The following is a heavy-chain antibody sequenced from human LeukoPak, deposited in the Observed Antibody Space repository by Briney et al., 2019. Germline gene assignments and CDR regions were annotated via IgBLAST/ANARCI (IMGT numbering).Heavy chain of an antibody. CDR2: ISYSGST. D-gene: IGHD3-10*01. Sequence: SETLSLTCTVSGGSISTYYWTWIRQPPGKGLEWIGSISYSGSTNNSPSLEGRVTMSVDTSKNQFSLQLSSVTAADTAVYFCARQESSYGSGSYFDYWGQGFLVTVSS. CDR3: ARQESSYGSGSYFDY. CDR1: GGSISTYY. J-gene: IGHJ4*02. V-gene: IGHV4-59*08.